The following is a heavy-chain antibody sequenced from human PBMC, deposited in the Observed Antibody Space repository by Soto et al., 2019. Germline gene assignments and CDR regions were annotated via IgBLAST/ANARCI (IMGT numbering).Heavy chain of an antibody. CDR2: INAGNGDT. J-gene: IGHJ4*02. D-gene: IGHD2-21*02. CDR3: ARSIVVVTAIDD. Sequence: ALAKVSCKASRFSFTNYAMQWVRQAPGQSLEWMGWINAGNGDTRYSQKFQGRVTVTRDTTASTAYMELSGLRSEDTAVYYCARSIVVVTAIDDWAQGTLVTVSS. CDR1: RFSFTNYA. V-gene: IGHV1-3*01.